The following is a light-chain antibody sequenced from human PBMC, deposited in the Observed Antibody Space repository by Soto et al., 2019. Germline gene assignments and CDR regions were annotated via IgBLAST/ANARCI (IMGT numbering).Light chain of an antibody. J-gene: IGKJ1*01. CDR1: QSVSSSY. CDR2: GAS. V-gene: IGKV3-20*01. CDR3: QQYGSSPQWT. Sequence: EIVLTQSPGTLSLSQGERATLSCRASQSVSSSYLAWYQQKPGQAPRLLIYGASSRATGIPDRFSGSGSGTDFTLTISRLEPEDFAVYYCQQYGSSPQWTFGQGTKV.